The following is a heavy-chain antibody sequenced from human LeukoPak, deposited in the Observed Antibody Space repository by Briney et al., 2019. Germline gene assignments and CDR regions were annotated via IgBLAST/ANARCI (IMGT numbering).Heavy chain of an antibody. Sequence: ASVKVSCKASGYSLTSYPVNWVRQAPGRGLEWMGWINTETQKPTYAQGFTGRFVFSLDTSLSTAYLQISNLKAEDTAIYYCARDPSGGGSASDYWGQGTLVTVSP. CDR1: GYSLTSYP. J-gene: IGHJ4*02. V-gene: IGHV7-4-1*02. CDR2: INTETQKP. D-gene: IGHD1-26*01. CDR3: ARDPSGGGSASDY.